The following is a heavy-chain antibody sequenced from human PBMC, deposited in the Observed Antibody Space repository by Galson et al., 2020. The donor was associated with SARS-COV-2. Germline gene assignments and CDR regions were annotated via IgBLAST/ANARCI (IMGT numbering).Heavy chain of an antibody. CDR3: ARRPSNYYYYGMDV. J-gene: IGHJ6*02. V-gene: IGHV4-39*01. Sequence: SETLSLTCTVPGGSVRSSGKYWVWIRQSPGKGLEYIGSIHYSGSTYYNPSLKSRVTTSVDTSKNQVSLKLSSVTAADTAVYYCARRPSNYYYYGMDVWGQGTTVTVSS. CDR1: GGSVRSSGKY. CDR2: IHYSGST.